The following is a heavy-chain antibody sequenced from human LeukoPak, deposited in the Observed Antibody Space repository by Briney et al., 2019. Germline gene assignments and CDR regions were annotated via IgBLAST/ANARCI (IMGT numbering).Heavy chain of an antibody. V-gene: IGHV4-59*01. CDR1: GDSIGSYF. CDR3: ARDGPAYTSRWYDYYYALDV. J-gene: IGHJ6*02. CDR2: IYHSGST. D-gene: IGHD2-2*01. Sequence: TSETLSLTCTVSGDSIGSYFCSWIRQSPGKGLEWIGHIYHSGSTNYNPSLKSRVTISVDTSKNQFSLKLTSVTTADTAVYYCARDGPAYTSRWYDYYYALDVWGPGTTVTVSS.